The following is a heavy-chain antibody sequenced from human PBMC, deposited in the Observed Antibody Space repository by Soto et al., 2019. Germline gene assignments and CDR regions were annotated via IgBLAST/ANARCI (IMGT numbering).Heavy chain of an antibody. V-gene: IGHV2-5*01. D-gene: IGHD3-22*01. Sequence: QITLKESGPTLVKPTQTLTLTCVFSGSSLSTSGMAVGWVRQPPGKALEWLALIFWNDDKYYNPSLKSRLSITQDTSKNQVVLTLTNMDPVDTATYFCAHSPTYYSDSKGQKAGAFDTWGQGTLVTVS. J-gene: IGHJ3*02. CDR2: IFWNDDK. CDR3: AHSPTYYSDSKGQKAGAFDT. CDR1: GSSLSTSGMA.